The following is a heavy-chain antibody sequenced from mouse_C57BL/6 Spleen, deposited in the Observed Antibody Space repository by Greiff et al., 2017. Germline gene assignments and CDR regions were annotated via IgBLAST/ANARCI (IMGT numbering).Heavy chain of an antibody. CDR3: ARGGITTVVAYYAMDY. V-gene: IGHV1-61*01. Sequence: QVQLQQPGAELVRPGSSVKLSCKASGYTFTSYWMDWVKQRPGQGLEWIGNIYPSDSETHYNQKFKDKSTLTVDKSSSTAYMQLSSLTSEDSAVYYCARGGITTVVAYYAMDYWGQGTSVTVSS. CDR1: GYTFTSYW. J-gene: IGHJ4*01. D-gene: IGHD1-1*01. CDR2: IYPSDSET.